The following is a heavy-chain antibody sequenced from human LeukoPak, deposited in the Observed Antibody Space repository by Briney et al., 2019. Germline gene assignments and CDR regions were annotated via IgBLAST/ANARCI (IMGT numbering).Heavy chain of an antibody. J-gene: IGHJ6*03. Sequence: GRSLRLSCAASGFTFSSYGMHWVRQAPGKGLEWVAVISYDGSNKYYADSVKGRFTISRDNSKNTLYLQMNSLRAEDTAVYYCARDESSIYCGGDCYTKTYYYYMDVWGKGTTVTVSS. V-gene: IGHV3-30*03. CDR1: GFTFSSYG. D-gene: IGHD2-21*02. CDR3: ARDESSIYCGGDCYTKTYYYYMDV. CDR2: ISYDGSNK.